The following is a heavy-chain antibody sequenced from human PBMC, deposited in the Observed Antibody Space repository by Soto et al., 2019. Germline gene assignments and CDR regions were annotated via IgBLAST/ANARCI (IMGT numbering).Heavy chain of an antibody. CDR1: GFTFSTAW. CDR3: TPWTRSSGSYFDAFDL. V-gene: IGHV3-15*07. D-gene: IGHD6-19*01. Sequence: EVQLVESGGGLVKTGGSLRLSCAASGFTFSTAWMNWVRQAPGKGLEWVGRIKSETDGGTIDYAAPVKGRFSMSRDDSESTLYLQLDSLRTEDTALYYCTPWTRSSGSYFDAFDLWGHGTMVTVSS. CDR2: IKSETDGGTI. J-gene: IGHJ3*01.